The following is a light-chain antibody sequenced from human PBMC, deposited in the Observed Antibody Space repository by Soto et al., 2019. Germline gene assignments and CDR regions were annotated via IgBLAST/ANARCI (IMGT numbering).Light chain of an antibody. CDR2: VAS. V-gene: IGKV1-12*01. CDR1: QGISSW. CDR3: QQANSFPWT. Sequence: DIQMTQSPSSVSASVGDRFTITCRASQGISSWLAWYQHKPGKAPKLLIYVASSLKSGVPSRFSGSGSGTDVTISISSLQPEDFATYSEQQANSFPWTFGQGTMVLSK. J-gene: IGKJ1*01.